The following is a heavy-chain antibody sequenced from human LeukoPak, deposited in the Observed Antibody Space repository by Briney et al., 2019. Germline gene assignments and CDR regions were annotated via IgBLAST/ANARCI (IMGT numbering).Heavy chain of an antibody. V-gene: IGHV1-18*01. CDR3: ARDRGIVGATSLGEYFQR. Sequence: ASVKVSCKASGYTFTSYGISWVRQAPGQGLEWMGWISAYNGNTNYAQKLQGRVTMTTDTSTSTAYMELRSLRSDDTAVYYCARDRGIVGATSLGEYFQRWGQGTLVTVSS. D-gene: IGHD1-26*01. CDR1: GYTFTSYG. J-gene: IGHJ1*01. CDR2: ISAYNGNT.